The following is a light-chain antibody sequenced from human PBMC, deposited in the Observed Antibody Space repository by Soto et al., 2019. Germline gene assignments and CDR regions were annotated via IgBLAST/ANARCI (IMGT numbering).Light chain of an antibody. CDR2: EVS. CDR3: SSYTSSSTLLDV. Sequence: QSALTQPASVSGSPGQSITISCTGTSSDVGGYNYVSWYQQHPGKAPKLMIYEVSNRPSGVSNRFSGSKSGNTASMTISGLQAEDEADYYCSSYTSSSTLLDVFGTGTNLTVL. CDR1: SSDVGGYNY. J-gene: IGLJ1*01. V-gene: IGLV2-14*01.